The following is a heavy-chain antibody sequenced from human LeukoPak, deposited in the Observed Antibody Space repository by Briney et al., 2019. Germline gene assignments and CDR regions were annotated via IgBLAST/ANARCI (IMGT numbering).Heavy chain of an antibody. D-gene: IGHD4-23*01. CDR3: ARDLGEWVTTVASTKYYFDY. J-gene: IGHJ4*02. CDR1: GFTFNSYW. Sequence: GGSLRLSCAASGFTFNSYWMHWVRQAPGKGLVWVSRTNSDGSTTRYAESVKGRFTISRDNAKNTLYLQMNSLRAEDTAVYYCARDLGEWVTTVASTKYYFDYWGQGTLVTVSS. V-gene: IGHV3-74*01. CDR2: TNSDGSTT.